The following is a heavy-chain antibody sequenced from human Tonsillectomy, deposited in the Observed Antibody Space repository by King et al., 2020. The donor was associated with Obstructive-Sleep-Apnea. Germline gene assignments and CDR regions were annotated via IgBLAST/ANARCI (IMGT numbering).Heavy chain of an antibody. Sequence: QLQESGPGLVKPSETLSLTCTVSGGSISSYYWSWIRQPPGKGLERIGYIYYSGSTNYNPSLKSRVTISVDTSKNQFSLKLSSVTAADTAVYYCARGGQVWGARRNPYFDYWGQGTLVTVSS. J-gene: IGHJ4*02. CDR1: GGSISSYY. D-gene: IGHD7-27*01. V-gene: IGHV4-59*01. CDR2: IYYSGST. CDR3: ARGGQVWGARRNPYFDY.